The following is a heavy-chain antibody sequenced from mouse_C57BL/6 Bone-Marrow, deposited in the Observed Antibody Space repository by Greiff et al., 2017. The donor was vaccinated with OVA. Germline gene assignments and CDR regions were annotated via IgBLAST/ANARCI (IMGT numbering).Heavy chain of an antibody. CDR3: ARGGYYDYVWFAY. V-gene: IGHV3-6*01. J-gene: IGHJ3*01. CDR1: GYSITSGYY. CDR2: ISYDGSN. Sequence: EVQLQESGPGLVKPSQSLSLTCSVTGYSITSGYYWNWIRQFPGNKLEWMGYISYDGSNNYNPSLKNRISITLVKAKNKFVLKLNFVMTEDTATYYGARGGYYDYVWFAYWGQGTLVTVSA. D-gene: IGHD2-4*01.